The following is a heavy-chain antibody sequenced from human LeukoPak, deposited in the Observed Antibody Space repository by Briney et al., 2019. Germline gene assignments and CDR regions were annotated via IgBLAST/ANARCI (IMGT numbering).Heavy chain of an antibody. V-gene: IGHV3-53*01. CDR2: IYSGGST. CDR1: GFTFSSHA. CDR3: ARVEEYYDSSGYYNY. Sequence: GRSLRLSCAASGFTFSSHAIHWVRQAPGKGLEWVSIIYSGGSTYYADSVKGRFTISRDNSKNTLYLQMNSLRAEDTAVYYCARVEEYYDSSGYYNYWGQGTLVTVSS. J-gene: IGHJ4*02. D-gene: IGHD3-22*01.